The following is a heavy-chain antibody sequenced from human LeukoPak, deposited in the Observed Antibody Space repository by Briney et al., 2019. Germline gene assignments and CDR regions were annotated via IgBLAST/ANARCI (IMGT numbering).Heavy chain of an antibody. D-gene: IGHD6-13*01. CDR3: ASSIQRGGSSWLPFDF. J-gene: IGHJ4*02. Sequence: GESLKISCKGSGYSFTNYWVGWVRQMPAKGLEWMGIIYPGDSDIRYSPSFQGQVTISADKSISTAYLQWSSLKASDTAMYYCASSIQRGGSSWLPFDFWGQGTLVTVSS. V-gene: IGHV5-51*01. CDR1: GYSFTNYW. CDR2: IYPGDSDI.